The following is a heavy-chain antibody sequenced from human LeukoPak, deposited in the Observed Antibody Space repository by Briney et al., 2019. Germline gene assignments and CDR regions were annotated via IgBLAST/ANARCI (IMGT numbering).Heavy chain of an antibody. CDR1: GYTLTELS. J-gene: IGHJ3*02. CDR3: ATSTTVVTTTLWAFDI. V-gene: IGHV1-24*01. Sequence: ASVKVSCKVSGYTLTELSIHWVRQGPRKGLEWLGGFDPEDGETIYAQKFQGRVTMTEDTSTDTAYLELSSLRSEDTAVYYCATSTTVVTTTLWAFDIWGQGTMVTVSS. D-gene: IGHD4-23*01. CDR2: FDPEDGET.